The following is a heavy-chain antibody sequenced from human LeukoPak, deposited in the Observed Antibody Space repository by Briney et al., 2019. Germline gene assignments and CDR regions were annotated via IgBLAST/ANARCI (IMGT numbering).Heavy chain of an antibody. CDR1: GFTFSGSA. CDR2: IRSKANSYAT. D-gene: IGHD6-13*01. CDR3: TRRAAAQQLVDLDFDY. J-gene: IGHJ4*02. Sequence: GGSLKLSCAASGFTFSGSAMHWVRQASGKGLEWVGRIRSKANSYATAYAASVKGRFTISRDDSKNTAYLQMNSLKTEDTAVYYCTRRAAAQQLVDLDFDYWGQGTLVTVSS. V-gene: IGHV3-73*01.